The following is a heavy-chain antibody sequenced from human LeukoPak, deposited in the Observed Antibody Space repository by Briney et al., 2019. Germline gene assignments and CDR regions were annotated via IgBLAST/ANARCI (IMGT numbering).Heavy chain of an antibody. CDR3: AKDITGVTYYDILTGLDY. J-gene: IGHJ4*02. CDR1: GFTFDDYA. D-gene: IGHD3-9*01. Sequence: GRSLRLSCAASGFTFDDYAMHWVRQAPGKGLEWVSGISWNSGSIGYADSVKGRFTISGDNAKNSLYLQMNSLRAEDTALYYCAKDITGVTYYDILTGLDYWGQGTLVTVSS. V-gene: IGHV3-9*01. CDR2: ISWNSGSI.